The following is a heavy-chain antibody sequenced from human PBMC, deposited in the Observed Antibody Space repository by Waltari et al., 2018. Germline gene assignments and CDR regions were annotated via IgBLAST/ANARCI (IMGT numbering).Heavy chain of an antibody. CDR2: IRSYGSNK. CDR3: AKAGCTSCYNPLVDY. CDR1: VFPCWRFG. Sequence: QVQLVESGGGVGQPGGCLSLSCAASVFPCWRFGMPWVRRASGKGLELVAFIRSYGSNKYYPDSVKGRFTISIDNSKNTLYLQMNSLRTEDAAVYYCAKAGCTSCYNPLVDYWGQGTLVTVSP. J-gene: IGHJ4*02. V-gene: IGHV3-30*02. D-gene: IGHD2-2*02.